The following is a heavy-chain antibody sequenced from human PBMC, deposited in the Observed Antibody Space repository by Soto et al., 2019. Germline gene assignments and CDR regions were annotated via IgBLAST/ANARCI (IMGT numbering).Heavy chain of an antibody. J-gene: IGHJ4*02. V-gene: IGHV4-31*03. CDR3: ARLRHDSSGYSFDY. D-gene: IGHD3-22*01. Sequence: TSETLSLTCTVSGGSISSGGYYWSWIRQHPGKGLEWIGYIYYSGSTYYNPSLKSRVTISVDTSKNQFSLKLSSVTAADTAVYYCARLRHDSSGYSFDYWGQGTLVTVSS. CDR1: GGSISSGGYY. CDR2: IYYSGST.